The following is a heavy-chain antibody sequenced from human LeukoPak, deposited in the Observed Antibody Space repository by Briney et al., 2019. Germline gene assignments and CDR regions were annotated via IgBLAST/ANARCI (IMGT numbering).Heavy chain of an antibody. J-gene: IGHJ3*02. CDR1: GGSISSSSYY. Sequence: SETLSLTCTVSGGSISSSSYYWGWIRQPPGKGLEWIGSIYYSGSTPYNPSLKSRVTISVDTSKNQFPLKLSSVTAADAAVYYCARVWELSDAFDIWGQGTMVTVSS. V-gene: IGHV4-39*06. D-gene: IGHD1-26*01. CDR2: IYYSGST. CDR3: ARVWELSDAFDI.